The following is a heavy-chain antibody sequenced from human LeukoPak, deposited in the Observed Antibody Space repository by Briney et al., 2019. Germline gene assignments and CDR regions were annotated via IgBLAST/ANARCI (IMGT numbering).Heavy chain of an antibody. CDR3: ARGGLLWFGEPHWFDP. CDR1: GYTFTGYY. Sequence: GASVKVSCKASGYTFTGYYMHWVRQAPGQGLEWMGWINPNSGGTNYAQKFQGWVTMTRDTSISTAYMVLSRLRSDDTAVYYCARGGLLWFGEPHWFDPWGQGTLVTVSS. V-gene: IGHV1-2*04. J-gene: IGHJ5*02. CDR2: INPNSGGT. D-gene: IGHD3-10*01.